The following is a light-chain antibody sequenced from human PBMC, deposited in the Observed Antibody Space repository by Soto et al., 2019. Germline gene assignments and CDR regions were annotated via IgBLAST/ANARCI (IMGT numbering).Light chain of an antibody. CDR1: QSVSSSY. CDR2: GAS. Sequence: EIVLTQSPGTLSLSPGERATLSCRASQSVSSSYLAWYQQKPGQAPKLLIYGASSRATGIPDRFSGSGSGSDFTFTISRLEPEDFAVYYCQHYCSSTKTFGQGTKVEIK. CDR3: QHYCSSTKT. J-gene: IGKJ1*01. V-gene: IGKV3-20*01.